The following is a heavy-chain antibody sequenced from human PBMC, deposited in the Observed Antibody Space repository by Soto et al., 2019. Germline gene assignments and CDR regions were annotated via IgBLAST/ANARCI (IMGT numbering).Heavy chain of an antibody. CDR2: INGGTGQT. CDR1: GYTCTTHA. CDR3: ARGKGMEENYYYYGLDI. V-gene: IGHV1-3*01. D-gene: IGHD1-1*01. J-gene: IGHJ6*02. Sequence: GPSVKVSCKGSGYTCTTHASHWVRRAPGQSLEWMGWINGGTGQTKHSQRFQGRVNITRDTSSSTAYMELSSLRSEDTAVYYCARGKGMEENYYYYGLDIWGQGTTVTVSS.